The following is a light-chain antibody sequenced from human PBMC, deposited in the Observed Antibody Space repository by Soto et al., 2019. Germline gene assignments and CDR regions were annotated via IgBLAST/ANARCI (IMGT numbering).Light chain of an antibody. CDR2: GNS. V-gene: IGLV1-40*01. CDR3: QSYDSSLEKVV. CDR1: NSNIGAGYD. J-gene: IGLJ2*01. Sequence: QSVLTQPPSVSGAPGQGVTISCTGSNSNIGAGYDVHWYQQLPGTAPKLLIYGNSNRPSGVPDRFSGSKSGTSASLAITGLQAEDEADYYCQSYDSSLEKVVFGGGTKLTVL.